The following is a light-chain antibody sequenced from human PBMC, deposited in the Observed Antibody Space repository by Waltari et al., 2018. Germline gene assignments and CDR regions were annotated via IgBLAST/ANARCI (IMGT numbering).Light chain of an antibody. V-gene: IGKV3-20*01. J-gene: IGKJ1*01. CDR1: QSVRSSY. Sequence: ENASTQSPGTLSLSPGARATLSCRASQSVRSSYLAWYQQNPGQAPRLLIYDASRRATGIPDRFSGSGSGTDFTLTISRLEPEDFAVYYCQEYGTSRTFGQGTKVEIK. CDR3: QEYGTSRT. CDR2: DAS.